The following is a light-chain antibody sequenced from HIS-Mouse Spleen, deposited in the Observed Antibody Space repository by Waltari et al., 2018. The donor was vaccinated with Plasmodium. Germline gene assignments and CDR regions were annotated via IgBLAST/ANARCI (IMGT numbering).Light chain of an antibody. V-gene: IGLV3-25*03. CDR2: KDS. J-gene: IGLJ2*01. Sequence: SYELTQPPSVSVSPGQTARIPCSGDALPNPYAYLYQQNPGQAPVLVIYKDSERPSGIPERFSGSSSGTTVTLTISGVQAEDEADYYCQSADSSGTYVVFGGGTKLTVL. CDR1: ALPNPY. CDR3: QSADSSGTYVV.